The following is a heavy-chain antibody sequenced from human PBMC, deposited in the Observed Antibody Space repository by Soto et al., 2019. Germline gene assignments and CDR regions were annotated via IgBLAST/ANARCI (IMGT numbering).Heavy chain of an antibody. D-gene: IGHD2-2*01. CDR3: ARVGAGAVVNSSYYMDV. CDR2: IYYIGST. V-gene: IGHV4-59*01. CDR1: GGSISSYY. J-gene: IGHJ6*03. Sequence: PSETLSLTCTVSGGSISSYYWSWIRQPPGKGLEWIGYIYYIGSTNYNPSLKSRVTISVDTSKNQFSLKLSSVTAADTAVYYCARVGAGAVVNSSYYMDVWGKGTTVTVSS.